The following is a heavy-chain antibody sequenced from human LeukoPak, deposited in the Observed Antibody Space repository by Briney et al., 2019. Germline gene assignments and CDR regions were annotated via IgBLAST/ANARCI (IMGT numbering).Heavy chain of an antibody. J-gene: IGHJ4*02. CDR3: AKEKVSGWYPNYFDY. Sequence: GGSLRLSCAASGFTFSSYAMIWVLQAPGQGLELESVVSGSGGSTYYADSVKGRFTIYRDNHKNTLYLQMNSLRAEDTAVYYCAKEKVSGWYPNYFDYWGQGTLVTVSS. D-gene: IGHD6-19*01. V-gene: IGHV3-23*01. CDR1: GFTFSSYA. CDR2: VSGSGGST.